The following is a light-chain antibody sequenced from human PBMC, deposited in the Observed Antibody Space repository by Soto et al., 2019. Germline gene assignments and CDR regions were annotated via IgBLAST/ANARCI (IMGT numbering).Light chain of an antibody. Sequence: QSALTQPASVSGSPGQSITISCTGTSSDVGGYNHVSWYQQHAGKAPKLMIFEVSNRPSGVSNRFSGSKSGNTASLTISGLQAEDEADYYCSSYTTTTWVFGAGTKLTVL. CDR3: SSYTTTTWV. CDR1: SSDVGGYNH. J-gene: IGLJ3*02. CDR2: EVS. V-gene: IGLV2-14*01.